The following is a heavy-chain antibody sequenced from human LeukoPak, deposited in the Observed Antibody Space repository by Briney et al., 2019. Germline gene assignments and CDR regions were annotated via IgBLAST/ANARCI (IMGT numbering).Heavy chain of an antibody. CDR2: LLDSVNT. CDR1: GGSISSHY. Sequence: SETLSLTCTVSGGSISSHYWSWIRQPPGRGLEWIAYLLDSVNTKDNPSLNSRLTLSADTSKNQFSLRLSSVTAADTAVYYCATIKRGSIYGYFDFWGQGIKVTVSS. V-gene: IGHV4-59*11. J-gene: IGHJ4*02. D-gene: IGHD5-18*01. CDR3: ATIKRGSIYGYFDF.